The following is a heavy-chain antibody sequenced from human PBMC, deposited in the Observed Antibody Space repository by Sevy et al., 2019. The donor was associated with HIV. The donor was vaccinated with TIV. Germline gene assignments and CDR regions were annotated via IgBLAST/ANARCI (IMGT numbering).Heavy chain of an antibody. J-gene: IGHJ6*02. CDR1: GFTFSSNA. Sequence: GLLRLSCTASGFTFSSNAMYWVRQAPGKGLEWVAVIWYDESNKYHADSVKGRFTISRDNSKNTLYLQMNSLRAEDTAVYYCARGVATTYYYHYGMDVWGQGTTVTVSS. CDR3: ARGVATTYYYHYGMDV. V-gene: IGHV3-33*01. D-gene: IGHD5-12*01. CDR2: IWYDESNK.